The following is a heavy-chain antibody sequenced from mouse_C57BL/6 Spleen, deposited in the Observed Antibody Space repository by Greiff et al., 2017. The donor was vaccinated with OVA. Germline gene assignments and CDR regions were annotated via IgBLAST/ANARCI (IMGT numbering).Heavy chain of an antibody. V-gene: IGHV1-64*01. CDR3: ARWYGQYYFDY. D-gene: IGHD2-10*02. Sequence: VQLQQPGAELVKPGASVKLSCKASGYTFTSYWMHWVKQRPGQGLEWIGMIHPNSGSTNYNEKFKSKATLTVDKSSSTAYMQLSSLTSEDSAVYYCARWYGQYYFDYWGQGTTLTVSS. CDR1: GYTFTSYW. CDR2: IHPNSGST. J-gene: IGHJ2*01.